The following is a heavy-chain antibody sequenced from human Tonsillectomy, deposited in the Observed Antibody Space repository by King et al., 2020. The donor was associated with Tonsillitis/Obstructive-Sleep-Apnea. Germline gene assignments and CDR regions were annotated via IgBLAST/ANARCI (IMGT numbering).Heavy chain of an antibody. J-gene: IGHJ4*02. CDR2: IYYSGST. CDR1: GGSMSSYY. CDR3: ARDPGGYKSYFDY. D-gene: IGHD5-24*01. V-gene: IGHV4-59*01. Sequence: VQLQESGPGLVKPSETLSLTCTVSGGSMSSYYCSWIRQPPGKGLEWIGYIYYSGSTNYNPSLRSRVTISVDTSKNHFSLKLSSVTAADTAVYYCARDPGGYKSYFDYWGQGTLVTVSS.